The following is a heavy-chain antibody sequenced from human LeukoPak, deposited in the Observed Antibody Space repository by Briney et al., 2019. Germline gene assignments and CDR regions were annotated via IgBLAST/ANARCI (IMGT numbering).Heavy chain of an antibody. D-gene: IGHD3-22*01. CDR3: AREGGFYYDSSGYYYLDY. V-gene: IGHV4-4*07. Sequence: PSETLSLTCTVSGGSISSYYWSWIRQPAGKGLEWIGRIYTSGSTNYNPSLKSRVTMSVDTSKNQFSLRLSSVTAADTAVYYCAREGGFYYDSSGYYYLDYWGQGTLVTVSS. CDR2: IYTSGST. J-gene: IGHJ4*02. CDR1: GGSISSYY.